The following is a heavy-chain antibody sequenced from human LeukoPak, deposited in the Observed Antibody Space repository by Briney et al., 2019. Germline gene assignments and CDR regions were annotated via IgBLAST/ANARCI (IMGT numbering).Heavy chain of an antibody. Sequence: GESLKISCKGSGYSFNSYWIGWVRQMPGKGLEWMGTIYLGDSDTRYSPSFQGQVTISADKSISTAYLQWSSLKASDTAMYYCARHPSYTSGWPLDYWGQGTLVTVSS. CDR3: ARHPSYTSGWPLDY. CDR2: IYLGDSDT. V-gene: IGHV5-51*01. D-gene: IGHD6-19*01. CDR1: GYSFNSYW. J-gene: IGHJ4*02.